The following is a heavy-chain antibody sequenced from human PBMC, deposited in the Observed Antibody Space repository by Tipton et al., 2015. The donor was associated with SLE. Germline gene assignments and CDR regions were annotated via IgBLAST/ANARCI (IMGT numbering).Heavy chain of an antibody. J-gene: IGHJ6*03. CDR1: GGSISSHY. CDR3: ARDRRGYYYYYMDV. CDR2: INHSGST. Sequence: TLSLTCTVSGGSISSHYWSWIRQPPGKGLEWIGEINHSGSTNYNPSLKSRVTISVDTSKNQFSLKLSSVTAADTAVYYCARDRRGYYYYYMDVWGKGTTVTVSS. V-gene: IGHV4-34*01.